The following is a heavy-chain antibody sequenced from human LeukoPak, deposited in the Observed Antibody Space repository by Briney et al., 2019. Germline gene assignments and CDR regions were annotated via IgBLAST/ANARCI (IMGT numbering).Heavy chain of an antibody. CDR2: FSWNSGTI. CDR3: VKGGDSSTWYHFDN. CDR1: GFTFDDYA. V-gene: IGHV3-9*01. D-gene: IGHD6-13*01. J-gene: IGHJ4*02. Sequence: GGSLRLSCAASGFTFDDYAMHWVRQPPGKGLEWVSGFSWNSGTIGYADSVKGRFTISRDNAKNSLYLQMTRLRPEDTALYYCVKGGDSSTWYHFDNWGQGTLVTVSS.